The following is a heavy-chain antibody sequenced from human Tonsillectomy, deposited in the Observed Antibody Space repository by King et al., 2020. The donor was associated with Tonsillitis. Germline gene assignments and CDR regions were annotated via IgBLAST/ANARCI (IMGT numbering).Heavy chain of an antibody. D-gene: IGHD5-24*01. J-gene: IGHJ4*02. CDR1: GFTFSSYR. Sequence: VQLVESGGGLVQPGGSLRLSCAASGFTFSSYRMSWVRQAPGKGLEWGANIKQDGSEKYYVDSVKDRFTISRDNAKNSLYLQMNSLRAEDTAVYYCAGDQNPRDGYNSLGYWGQGTLVTVSS. V-gene: IGHV3-7*04. CDR3: AGDQNPRDGYNSLGY. CDR2: IKQDGSEK.